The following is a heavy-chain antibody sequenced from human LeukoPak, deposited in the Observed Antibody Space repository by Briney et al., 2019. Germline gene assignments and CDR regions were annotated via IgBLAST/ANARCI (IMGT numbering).Heavy chain of an antibody. CDR2: ISGSGGST. J-gene: IGHJ4*02. Sequence: PGGSLRLSCAASGFTFSSYAMSWVRQAPGKGLEWVSAISGSGGSTYYADSVKGRFTISRDNSKNTLYLQMNSLRAEDTAVYYCSKDRLPSMVRGSQNDYWGQGALVTVSS. D-gene: IGHD3-10*01. V-gene: IGHV3-23*01. CDR1: GFTFSSYA. CDR3: SKDRLPSMVRGSQNDY.